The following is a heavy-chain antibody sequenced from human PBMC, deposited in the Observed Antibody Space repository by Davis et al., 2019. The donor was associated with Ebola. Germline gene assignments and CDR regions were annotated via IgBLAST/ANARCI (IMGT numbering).Heavy chain of an antibody. CDR2: IYTSGST. CDR3: ARGATVTTYYFDY. D-gene: IGHD4-17*01. V-gene: IGHV4-4*07. CDR1: GGSISSYY. J-gene: IGHJ4*02. Sequence: GSLRLSCTVSGGSISSYYWSWIRQPAGKGLEWIGRIYTSGSTNYNPSLKSRVTMSVDTSKNQFSLKLSSVTAADTAVYYCARGATVTTYYFDYWGQGTLVTVSS.